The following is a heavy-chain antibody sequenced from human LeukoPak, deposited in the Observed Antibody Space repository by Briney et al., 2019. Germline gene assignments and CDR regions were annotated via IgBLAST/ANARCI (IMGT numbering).Heavy chain of an antibody. V-gene: IGHV1-46*03. D-gene: IGHD3-3*01. CDR1: GYTFTSYY. CDR2: INPSGGST. J-gene: IGHJ5*02. Sequence: ASVKVSCRASGYTFTSYYMHWVRQAPGQGLEWMGIINPSGGSTSYAQKFQGRVTMTRDTSTRTVYMELSGLRSEDTAVYYCAREGTIFGGSWFDPWGQGTLVTVSS. CDR3: AREGTIFGGSWFDP.